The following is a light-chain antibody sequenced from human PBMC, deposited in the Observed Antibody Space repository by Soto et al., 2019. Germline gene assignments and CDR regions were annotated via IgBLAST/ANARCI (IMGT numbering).Light chain of an antibody. CDR1: QSVSSY. Sequence: EIVLTQSPATLSLSPGERATLSCRASQSVSSYLAWYQQKPGQAPRLLIYDASSRATGIPARFSGGGSETDFTLTISSLEPDDFAVYYCQQRSTWPFTFGPGTKVEIK. V-gene: IGKV3-11*01. J-gene: IGKJ3*01. CDR2: DAS. CDR3: QQRSTWPFT.